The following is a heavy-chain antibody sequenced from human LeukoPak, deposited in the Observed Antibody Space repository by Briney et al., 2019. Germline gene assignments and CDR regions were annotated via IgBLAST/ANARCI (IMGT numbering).Heavy chain of an antibody. CDR1: GFTFSDYY. J-gene: IGHJ5*02. V-gene: IGHV3-11*05. CDR2: ISSSSSYT. Sequence: KPGGSLRLSCAASGFTFSDYYMSWIRQAPGKGLEWVSYISSSSSYTNYADSVKGRFSISRDNTKNSLYLQMSSLRAEDTAVYYCARGPNSGYSWLDPWGQGTLVTVSS. CDR3: ARGPNSGYSWLDP. D-gene: IGHD5-12*01.